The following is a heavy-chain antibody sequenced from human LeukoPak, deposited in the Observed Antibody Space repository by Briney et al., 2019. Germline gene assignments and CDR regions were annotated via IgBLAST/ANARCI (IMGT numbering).Heavy chain of an antibody. CDR1: GYTFTGYY. J-gene: IGHJ5*02. D-gene: IGHD6-13*01. V-gene: IGHV1-2*02. CDR3: ARGSSRSWYRGNWFDP. CDR2: INPNSGGT. Sequence: ASVKVSCKASGYTFTGYYMHWVRQAPGQGLEWMGWINPNSGGTNYAQKFQGRVTMTRDTSISTAYMELSRLRSDDTAVYYCARGSSRSWYRGNWFDPWGQGTLVTVSS.